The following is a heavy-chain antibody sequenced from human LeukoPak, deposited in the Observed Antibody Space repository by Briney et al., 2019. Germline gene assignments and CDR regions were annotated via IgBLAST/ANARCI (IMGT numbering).Heavy chain of an antibody. CDR1: GFTFSSYA. Sequence: GRSLRLSCEGSGFTFSSYAVHWVRQAPGKGPDWVAVISYDGGEKFYADSVKGRFTISRDNSKDTVYPQMNSLRPEDTAVYYCARGGDYDWFDPWGQGTLVTVSS. CDR2: ISYDGGEK. D-gene: IGHD4-17*01. V-gene: IGHV3-30*04. J-gene: IGHJ5*02. CDR3: ARGGDYDWFDP.